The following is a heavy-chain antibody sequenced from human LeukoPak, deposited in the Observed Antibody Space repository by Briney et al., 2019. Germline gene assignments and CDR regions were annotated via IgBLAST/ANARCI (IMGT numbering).Heavy chain of an antibody. J-gene: IGHJ4*02. Sequence: GGSLRLSCAASGFTFANAWMNWVRQAPGKGLEWVSYISSSSSYTNYADSVKGRFTISRDNAKNSLYLQMSSLRAEDTAVFYCARDQYDTWSRRGNFDSWGQGTLVIVYS. D-gene: IGHD3-3*01. CDR1: GFTFANAW. CDR2: ISSSSSYT. V-gene: IGHV3-11*05. CDR3: ARDQYDTWSRRGNFDS.